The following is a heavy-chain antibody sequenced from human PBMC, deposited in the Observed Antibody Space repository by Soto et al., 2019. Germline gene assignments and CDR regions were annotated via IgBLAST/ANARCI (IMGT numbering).Heavy chain of an antibody. V-gene: IGHV3-13*01. CDR3: ERSREYNPTYYGMDV. CDR1: GFPFINAW. J-gene: IGHJ6*02. CDR2: IGTAGDT. D-gene: IGHD1-1*01. Sequence: PGGSLRLSCAGSGFPFINAWMSWVRQATGKGLEWVSAIGTAGDTYYPGSVKGRFTISRENAKNSLYLQMNSLRAGDTAVYYCERSREYNPTYYGMDVWGQGTTVTVSS.